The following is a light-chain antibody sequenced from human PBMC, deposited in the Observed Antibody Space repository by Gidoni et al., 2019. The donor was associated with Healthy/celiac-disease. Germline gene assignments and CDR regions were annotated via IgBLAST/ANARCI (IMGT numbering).Light chain of an antibody. J-gene: IGKJ4*01. V-gene: IGKV3-11*01. CDR2: DAS. Sequence: EIVLTQSPATLSLSPGEIATLSCRASQSVSSYLAWYQQKPGQAPRLLIYDASNRATGIPARFSGSGSGTDFTLTSSSLEPEDFAVYYCQQRSNWPLTFGGGTKVEIK. CDR3: QQRSNWPLT. CDR1: QSVSSY.